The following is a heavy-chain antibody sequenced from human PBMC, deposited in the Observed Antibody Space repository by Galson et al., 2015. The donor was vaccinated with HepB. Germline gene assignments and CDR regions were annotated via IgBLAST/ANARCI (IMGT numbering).Heavy chain of an antibody. J-gene: IGHJ4*02. CDR3: AAPNSRINDHFDY. D-gene: IGHD1-1*01. V-gene: IGHV3-30*03. CDR1: GFTFSSYG. Sequence: SLRLSCAASGFTFSSYGMHWVRQAPGKGLEWVAVISYGGSNKYYADSVKGRFTISRDISKNTLYLQMNSLSAEDTAVYYCAAPNSRINDHFDYWGQGTLVTVSS. CDR2: ISYGGSNK.